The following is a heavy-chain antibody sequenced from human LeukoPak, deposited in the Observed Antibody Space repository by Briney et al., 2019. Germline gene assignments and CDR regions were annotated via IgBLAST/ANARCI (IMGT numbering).Heavy chain of an antibody. CDR3: ARDGRTHIPNYYYYGMDV. CDR2: IRSGGSPV. Sequence: PGGSLRLSCAASGFPFSSYGMNWVRQAPGKGLEWVSYIRSGGSPVFYADSVKGRFTISRDNTKNSLYLQMNSLRVEDTAVYYCARDGRTHIPNYYYYGMDVWGQGTTVTVSS. J-gene: IGHJ6*02. V-gene: IGHV3-48*04. D-gene: IGHD1-26*01. CDR1: GFPFSSYG.